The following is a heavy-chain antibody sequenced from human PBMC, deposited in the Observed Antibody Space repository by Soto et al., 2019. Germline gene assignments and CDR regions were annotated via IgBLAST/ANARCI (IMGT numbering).Heavy chain of an antibody. D-gene: IGHD3-16*02. V-gene: IGHV1-8*01. CDR1: GYTFPNYD. J-gene: IGHJ3*02. Sequence: QVQLVQSGAEVKKPGASVKVSCKAFGYTFPNYDINWVRQATGQGLEWMGWMNPKTNNTAYAQKFQGRVTMTCDTSTRTAYMELSSLRSEDTAMYYCTFAGVIVLDAFDIWGQGTRVTVSS. CDR2: MNPKTNNT. CDR3: TFAGVIVLDAFDI.